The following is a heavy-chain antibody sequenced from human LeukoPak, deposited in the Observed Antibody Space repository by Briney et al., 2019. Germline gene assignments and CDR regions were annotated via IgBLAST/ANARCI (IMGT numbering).Heavy chain of an antibody. Sequence: GGSLRLSCAASGFTFSPYWMHWVRQAPGKGLVWVSRINSDGSSTDYADSVKGRFTISRDNSKNTLYVQMNSLRAEDTAVYYCARGSRGTTTYAFDIWGQGTMVTVSS. J-gene: IGHJ3*02. V-gene: IGHV3-74*01. CDR1: GFTFSPYW. D-gene: IGHD2/OR15-2a*01. CDR2: INSDGSST. CDR3: ARGSRGTTTYAFDI.